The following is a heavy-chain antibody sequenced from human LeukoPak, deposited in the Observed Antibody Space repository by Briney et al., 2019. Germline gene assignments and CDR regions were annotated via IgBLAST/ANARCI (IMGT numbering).Heavy chain of an antibody. CDR1: GYTFTSYG. J-gene: IGHJ4*02. CDR2: ISAYNGNT. V-gene: IGHV1-18*01. CDR3: ARDVDYYDSSGYYKTSDY. D-gene: IGHD3-22*01. Sequence: ASVKVSCKASGYTFTSYGISWVRQAPGQGLEWMGWISAYNGNTNYAQKLQGRVTMTTDTSTSTAYMELSSLRSEDTVVYYCARDVDYYDSSGYYKTSDYWGQGTLVTVSS.